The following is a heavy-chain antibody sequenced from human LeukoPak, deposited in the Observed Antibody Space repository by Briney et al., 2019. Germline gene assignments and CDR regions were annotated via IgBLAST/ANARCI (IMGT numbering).Heavy chain of an antibody. Sequence: SETLSLTCTVSGGSINNYYWSWVRQPPGAGLEWLAYIYYTGSTNYNPSLKSRVTISVDTSKNQFSLKLSSVTAADTAVYYCARQRISGWYSDYWGQGTLVTVSS. J-gene: IGHJ4*02. CDR1: GGSINNYY. CDR2: IYYTGST. D-gene: IGHD6-19*01. V-gene: IGHV4-59*08. CDR3: ARQRISGWYSDY.